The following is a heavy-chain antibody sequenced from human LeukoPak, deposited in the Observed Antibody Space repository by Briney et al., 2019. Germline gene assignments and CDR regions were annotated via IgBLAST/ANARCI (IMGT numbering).Heavy chain of an antibody. CDR1: GGSFSGYY. CDR2: INHSGST. CDR3: ARGAAAGFSIDAFDI. V-gene: IGHV4-34*01. J-gene: IGHJ3*02. D-gene: IGHD6-13*01. Sequence: SETLSLTCAVYGGSFSGYYWSWIRQPPGKGLEWIGEINHSGSTNYNPSLKSRVTISVDTSKNQFSLKLSSVTAADTAVYYCARGAAAGFSIDAFDIWGQGTMVTDSS.